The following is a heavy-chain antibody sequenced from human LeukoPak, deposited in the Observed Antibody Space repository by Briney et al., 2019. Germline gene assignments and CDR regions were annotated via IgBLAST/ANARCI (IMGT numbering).Heavy chain of an antibody. CDR1: GFTFSSYG. V-gene: IGHV3-33*01. CDR2: ICYDGSNK. J-gene: IGHJ6*02. CDR3: ARDRSGMDV. Sequence: PGGSLRLSCAASGFTFSSYGMHWVRQAPGKGLEWVAVICYDGSNKYYADSVKRRFTISPDNSKNTLYLQMNSLRAEDTAVYYCARDRSGMDVWGQGTTVTVSS.